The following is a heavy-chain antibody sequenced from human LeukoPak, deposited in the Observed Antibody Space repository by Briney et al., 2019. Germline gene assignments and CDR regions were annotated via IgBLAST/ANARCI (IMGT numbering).Heavy chain of an antibody. CDR3: ARGRGSGRWLDY. D-gene: IGHD3-10*01. J-gene: IGHJ4*02. CDR1: GLTFSDYN. V-gene: IGHV3-48*02. CDR2: ISSSGGTT. Sequence: GGSLRLYCAASGLTFSDYNMNWVRQAPGKGLEWLSYISSSGGTTYYADSVKGRFTISRDNAKNSLYLQMNSLRDEDTAVYYCARGRGSGRWLDYWGQGNLVTVSS.